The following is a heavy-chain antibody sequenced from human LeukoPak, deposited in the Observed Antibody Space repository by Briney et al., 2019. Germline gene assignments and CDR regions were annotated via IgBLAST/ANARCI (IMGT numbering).Heavy chain of an antibody. CDR2: IYPGDSDA. CDR1: GYSFTNYW. CDR3: ARRYCGGDCEMDV. J-gene: IGHJ6*02. V-gene: IGHV5-51*01. Sequence: GESLKISCKGSGYSFTNYWIGWVRQMPGKGLEWMGIIYPGDSDARYSPSFQGQVTISADKSISTAYLQWSSLKASDTAMYYCARRYCGGDCEMDVWGQGTTVTVSS. D-gene: IGHD2-21*02.